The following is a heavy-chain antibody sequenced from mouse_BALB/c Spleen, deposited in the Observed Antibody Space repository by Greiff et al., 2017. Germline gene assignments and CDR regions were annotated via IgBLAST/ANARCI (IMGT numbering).Heavy chain of an antibody. J-gene: IGHJ4*01. D-gene: IGHD2-1*01. CDR1: GDSITSGY. CDR3: ARRQVYGNYEDAMDY. Sequence: EVQLQQSGPSLVKPSQTLSLTCSVTGDSITSGYWNWIRKFPGNKLEYMGYISYSGSTYYNTTLKSRISITRDTSKNQYYLQLNSVTTEDTATYYCARRQVYGNYEDAMDYWGQGTSVTVSS. V-gene: IGHV3-8*02. CDR2: ISYSGST.